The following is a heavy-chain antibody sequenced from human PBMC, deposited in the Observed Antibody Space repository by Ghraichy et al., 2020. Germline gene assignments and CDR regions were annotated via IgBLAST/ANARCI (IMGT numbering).Heavy chain of an antibody. CDR2: INHSGST. CDR1: GGSFSGYY. CDR3: ARSYGIAARRRRGYYGMDV. J-gene: IGHJ6*02. V-gene: IGHV4-34*01. D-gene: IGHD6-6*01. Sequence: SETLSLTCAVYGGSFSGYYWSWIRQPPGKGLEWIGEINHSGSTNYNPSLKSRVTISVDTSKNQFSLKLSSVTAADTAVYYCARSYGIAARRRRGYYGMDVWGQGTTVTVSS.